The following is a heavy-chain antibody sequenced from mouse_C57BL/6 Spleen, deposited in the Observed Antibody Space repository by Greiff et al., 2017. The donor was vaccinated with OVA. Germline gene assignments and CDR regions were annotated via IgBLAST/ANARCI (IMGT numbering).Heavy chain of an antibody. V-gene: IGHV2-6-1*01. CDR2: IWSDGST. D-gene: IGHD1-1*01. Sequence: QVQLQQSGPGLVAPSQSLSITCTVSGFSLTSYGVHWVRQPPGKGLEWLVVIWSDGSTTYNSALKSRLSISKDNSKSQVFLKMNSLQTDDTAMYYCARHYYGNYYAMDYWGQGTSVTVSS. J-gene: IGHJ4*01. CDR1: GFSLTSYG. CDR3: ARHYYGNYYAMDY.